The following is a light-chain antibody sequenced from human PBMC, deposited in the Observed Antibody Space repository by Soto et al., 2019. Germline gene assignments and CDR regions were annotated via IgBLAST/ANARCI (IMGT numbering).Light chain of an antibody. CDR1: SSNIGAGHV. CDR3: QSWDSSLSGYV. CDR2: GST. J-gene: IGLJ1*01. Sequence: QSVLTQPPSVSGAPGQRVTIPCTGSSSNIGAGHVVHWYQQLPGTAPKLLIYGSTNRPSGVPDRFSGSMSGTSASLAITGLQAEDEADYYCQSWDSSLSGYVFGTGTQLTVL. V-gene: IGLV1-40*01.